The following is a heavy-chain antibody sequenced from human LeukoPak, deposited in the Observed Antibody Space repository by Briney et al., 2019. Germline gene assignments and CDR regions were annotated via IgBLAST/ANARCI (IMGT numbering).Heavy chain of an antibody. D-gene: IGHD2-15*01. CDR3: VRDHRFCSGGSCYPRGALDI. CDR2: INPNSGGT. V-gene: IGHV1-2*06. J-gene: IGHJ3*02. CDR1: GYTFTGYY. Sequence: GPSVKVSCKASGYTFTGYYMHWVRQAPGQGLEWMGRINPNSGGTNYAQKFQGRVTMTRDTSISTAYMELSRLRSDDTAVYYCVRDHRFCSGGSCYPRGALDIWGQGTMVTVSS.